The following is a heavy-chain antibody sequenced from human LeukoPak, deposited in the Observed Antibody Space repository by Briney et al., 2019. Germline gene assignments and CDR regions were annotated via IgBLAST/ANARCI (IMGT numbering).Heavy chain of an antibody. CDR1: GFTFSSYE. J-gene: IGHJ4*02. V-gene: IGHV3-48*03. CDR2: ISSSGSTI. CDR3: ARSGILYFDY. D-gene: IGHD6-13*01. Sequence: PGGSLRLSCAASGFTFSSYEMNWVRQAPGKGLEWVSYISSSGSTIYYADSMKGRFTISRDNAKNSLYLQMNSLRAEDTAVYYCARSGILYFDYWGQGTLVTVSS.